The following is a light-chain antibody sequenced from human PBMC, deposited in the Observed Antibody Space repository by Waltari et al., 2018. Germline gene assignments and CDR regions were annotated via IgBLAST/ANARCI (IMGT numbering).Light chain of an antibody. CDR2: GAS. V-gene: IGKV3-20*01. Sequence: CRGSQSVSRSLAWYQQKPGQAPSLLIYGASTRATGIPDRFSGSGSGTDFSLTISRLEPDDFAVYYCQHYLRLPVTFGQGTTVEI. J-gene: IGKJ1*01. CDR3: QHYLRLPVT. CDR1: QSVSRS.